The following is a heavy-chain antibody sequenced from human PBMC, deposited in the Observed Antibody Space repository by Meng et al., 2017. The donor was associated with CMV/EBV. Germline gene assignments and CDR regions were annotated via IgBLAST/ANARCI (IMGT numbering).Heavy chain of an antibody. J-gene: IGHJ4*02. CDR1: GGSFSGYY. D-gene: IGHD5-12*01. Sequence: SQTLSLTCAVYGGSFSGYYWSWIRQPPGKGLEWIGEINHSGSTNYNPSLKSRVTISVDTSKNQFSLKLSSVTAADAAVYYCARGKVDIVNWGQGTLVTVLL. CDR3: ARGKVDIVN. V-gene: IGHV4-34*01. CDR2: INHSGST.